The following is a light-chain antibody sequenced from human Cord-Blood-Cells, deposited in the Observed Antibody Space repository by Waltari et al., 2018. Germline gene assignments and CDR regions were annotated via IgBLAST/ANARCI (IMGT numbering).Light chain of an antibody. CDR2: AAS. CDR1: QSISSY. J-gene: IGKJ2*01. Sequence: DIQMTQSPSSPSASVGDRVTITCRASQSISSYLNWYQQKPGKAPKLLIYAASRLQSGVPSRFSGSGSGTDFTLTISSLQPEDFATYYCQQSYSTPPTFGQGTKLEIK. V-gene: IGKV1-39*01. CDR3: QQSYSTPPT.